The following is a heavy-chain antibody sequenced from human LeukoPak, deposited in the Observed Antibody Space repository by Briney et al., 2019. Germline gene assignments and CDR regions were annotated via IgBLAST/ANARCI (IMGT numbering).Heavy chain of an antibody. J-gene: IGHJ4*02. CDR3: ARRVAVAGPLDY. V-gene: IGHV4-59*08. CDR2: IYYTGST. D-gene: IGHD6-19*01. CDR1: GGSISSYY. Sequence: PSETLSLTCTVSGGSISSYYWSWIRQPPGKGLEWIGYIYYTGSTNYNPSLKRRVTISVDTSKNQFALKLSSVTAADTAVYYCARRVAVAGPLDYWGQGTLVPVSS.